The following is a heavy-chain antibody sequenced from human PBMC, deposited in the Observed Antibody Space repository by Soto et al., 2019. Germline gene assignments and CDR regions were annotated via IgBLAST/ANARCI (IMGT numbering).Heavy chain of an antibody. V-gene: IGHV3-11*01. Sequence: QVQLVESGGGLVKPGGSLRLSCAASGFILSDSYMSWIRQAPGKGLEWVSYIVGSTKYYADSVKGLFTISRDNAKNSLYLQLNSLRAEDAAVYYFARGRGYCSGSSCYLGYYYYMDVWGKGTTVTVSS. J-gene: IGHJ6*03. D-gene: IGHD2-2*01. CDR1: GFILSDSY. CDR3: ARGRGYCSGSSCYLGYYYYMDV. CDR2: IVGSTK.